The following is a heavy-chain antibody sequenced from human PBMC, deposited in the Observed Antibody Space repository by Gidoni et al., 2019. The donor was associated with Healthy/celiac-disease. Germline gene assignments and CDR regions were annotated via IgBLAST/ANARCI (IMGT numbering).Heavy chain of an antibody. CDR1: GGSFSGYY. Sequence: QVQLQQWGAGLLKPSETLSLTCAVYGGSFSGYYWSWIRQPPGKGLEWIGEINHSGSTNYNPSLNSRVTISVDTSKNQFSLKLSSVTAADTALYYCARGAPFDPWGQGTLVTVSS. CDR3: ARGAPFDP. V-gene: IGHV4-34*01. J-gene: IGHJ5*02. CDR2: INHSGST.